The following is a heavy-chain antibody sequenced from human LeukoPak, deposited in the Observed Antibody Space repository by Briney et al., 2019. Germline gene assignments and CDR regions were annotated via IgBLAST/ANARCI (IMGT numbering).Heavy chain of an antibody. J-gene: IGHJ4*02. D-gene: IGHD3-22*01. V-gene: IGHV4-61*02. Sequence: SQTLSLTCTVSGGSISSGSYYWSWIRQPAGKGLKWIGRIYTSGSTNYNPSLKSRVTISVDTSKNQFSLKLSSVTAADTAVYYCARDLYYYDSSGYYGEDYFDYWGQGTLVTVSS. CDR1: GGSISSGSYY. CDR2: IYTSGST. CDR3: ARDLYYYDSSGYYGEDYFDY.